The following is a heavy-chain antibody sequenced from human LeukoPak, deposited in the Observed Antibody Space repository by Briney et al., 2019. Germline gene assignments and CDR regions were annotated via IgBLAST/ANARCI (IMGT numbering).Heavy chain of an antibody. V-gene: IGHV3-53*01. Sequence: PGGSLRLSCAASGFTFSDYYMSWVRQAPGKGLEWVSVIYSGGSTYYADSVKGRFTISRDNSKNTLYLQMNSLRAEDTAVYYCAAHDTSGYYSGYWGQGTLVTVSS. CDR3: AAHDTSGYYSGY. J-gene: IGHJ4*02. CDR2: IYSGGST. D-gene: IGHD3-22*01. CDR1: GFTFSDYY.